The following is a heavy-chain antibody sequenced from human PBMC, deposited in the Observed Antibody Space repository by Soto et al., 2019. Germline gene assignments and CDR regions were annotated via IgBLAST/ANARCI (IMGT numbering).Heavy chain of an antibody. J-gene: IGHJ5*02. CDR1: GFTFSSYG. D-gene: IGHD3-10*01. V-gene: IGHV3-33*01. Sequence: GGSLRLSCAASGFTFSSYGMHWVRPAPGKGLEWVAVIWYDGSNKYYADSVKGRFTISRDNSKNTLYLQMNSLRAEDTAVYYCAREGYSGSYSNWFDPWGQGTLVTVSS. CDR3: AREGYSGSYSNWFDP. CDR2: IWYDGSNK.